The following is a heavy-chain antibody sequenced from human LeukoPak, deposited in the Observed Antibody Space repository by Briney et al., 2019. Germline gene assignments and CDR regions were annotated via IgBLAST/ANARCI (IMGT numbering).Heavy chain of an antibody. CDR2: IIPIFGTA. Sequence: SVKVSCKASGGTFSSYAISWVRQAPGQGLEWMGGIIPIFGTANYAQKFQGRVTITRNTSISTAYMELSSLRSEDTAVYYCAREGWHSIWEYILDYWGQGTLVTVSS. CDR3: AREGWHSIWEYILDY. J-gene: IGHJ4*02. CDR1: GGTFSSYA. D-gene: IGHD3-16*01. V-gene: IGHV1-69*05.